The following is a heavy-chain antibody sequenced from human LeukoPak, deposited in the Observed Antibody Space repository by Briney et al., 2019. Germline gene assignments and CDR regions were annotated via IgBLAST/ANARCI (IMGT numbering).Heavy chain of an antibody. V-gene: IGHV5-51*01. D-gene: IGHD1-26*01. J-gene: IGHJ3*02. Sequence: GESLKISCTGSGYSFTSYWIGWVRQMPGTGLEWVGIIYPGDSDTRYSPSFQGQVTISADKSISTAYLQWSSLRASDTAMYYCARRVAGSYHDAFDIWGQGTMVTVSS. CDR2: IYPGDSDT. CDR1: GYSFTSYW. CDR3: ARRVAGSYHDAFDI.